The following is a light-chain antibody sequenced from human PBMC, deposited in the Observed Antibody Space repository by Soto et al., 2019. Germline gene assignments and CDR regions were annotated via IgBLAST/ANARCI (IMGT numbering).Light chain of an antibody. V-gene: IGLV2-14*01. J-gene: IGLJ3*02. CDR2: EVI. CDR1: SNDVGAFNY. Sequence: QSALTQPASVSGSPGQSITISCTGTSNDVGAFNYVSWYQQHPGKAPKVIIYEVINRPSGVSNRFSGSKSGNTASLTISGLQAEDEADYYCNSYTTTSPRVFGGGTKVTVL. CDR3: NSYTTTSPRV.